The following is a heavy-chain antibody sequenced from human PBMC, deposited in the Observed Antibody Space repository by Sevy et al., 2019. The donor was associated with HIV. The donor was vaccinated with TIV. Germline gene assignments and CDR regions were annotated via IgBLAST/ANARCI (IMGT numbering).Heavy chain of an antibody. D-gene: IGHD2-21*01. J-gene: IGHJ6*02. CDR3: ATDPGIALGGGWSSGGMDV. Sequence: GESRKISCAGSGFSLRTSWMSWVRQAPGKGLEWVANINKDGSQKNYGEDVKGRLTISRDTAKNSLILQMTGLTTRDTAIYYCATDPGIALGGGWSSGGMDVWGHGTKVTVSS. CDR2: INKDGSQK. CDR1: GFSLRTSW. V-gene: IGHV3-7*03.